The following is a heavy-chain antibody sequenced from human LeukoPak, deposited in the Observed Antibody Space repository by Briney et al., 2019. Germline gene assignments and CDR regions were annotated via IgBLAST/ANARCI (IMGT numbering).Heavy chain of an antibody. CDR1: GGSISSGGYS. V-gene: IGHV4-30-2*01. D-gene: IGHD6-19*01. CDR2: IYHSGST. J-gene: IGHJ4*02. CDR3: ARGGIAVAGNIDY. Sequence: SQTLSPTCAVSGGSISSGGYSWSWIRQPPGKGLGWIGYIYHSGSTYYNPSLKSRVTISVDRSKNQFSLKLSSVTAADTAVYYCARGGIAVAGNIDYWGQGTLVTVSS.